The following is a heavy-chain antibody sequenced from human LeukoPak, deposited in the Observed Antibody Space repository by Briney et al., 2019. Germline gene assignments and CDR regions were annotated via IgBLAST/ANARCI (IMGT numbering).Heavy chain of an antibody. J-gene: IGHJ4*02. CDR3: AKRGIVIRAVIIIGFHKEAYYFDY. D-gene: IGHD3-10*01. CDR2: ISERGGST. Sequence: GGSLRLSCVVSGITLSNYGMSWVRQAPGKGLEWVSGISERGGSTNYADSVKGRFIISRDTSKNTVYLQMNSLRVEDAAVYFCAKRGIVIRAVIIIGFHKEAYYFDYWGQGILVTVSS. V-gene: IGHV3-23*01. CDR1: GITLSNYG.